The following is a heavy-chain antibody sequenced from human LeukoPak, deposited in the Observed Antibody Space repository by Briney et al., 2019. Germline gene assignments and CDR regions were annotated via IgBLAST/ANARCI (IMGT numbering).Heavy chain of an antibody. Sequence: GGSLRLSCAASGFTFSSYWMSWVRQASGKGLEWVANIKQDGSEKYYVDSVKGRFTISRDNAKNSLYLQMNSLRAEDTAVYYCVRDDRDYLVIFADAGDYWGQGTLVTVSS. CDR1: GFTFSSYW. CDR3: VRDDRDYLVIFADAGDY. V-gene: IGHV3-7*01. CDR2: IKQDGSEK. J-gene: IGHJ4*02. D-gene: IGHD2/OR15-2a*01.